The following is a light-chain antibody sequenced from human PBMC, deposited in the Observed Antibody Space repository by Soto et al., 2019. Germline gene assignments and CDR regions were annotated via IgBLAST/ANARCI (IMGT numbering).Light chain of an antibody. J-gene: IGLJ2*01. V-gene: IGLV1-40*01. CDR1: SSNIGAGYD. Sequence: QSVLTQPPSVSGAPGQRVTISCTGSSSNIGAGYDVHWYQQLPGTAPKLLIYGNSNRPSGVPDRFSGSKSGTSASLAITVLQAEDEADYYCQSYDSSLSGSPVVFGGGTKLTVL. CDR2: GNS. CDR3: QSYDSSLSGSPVV.